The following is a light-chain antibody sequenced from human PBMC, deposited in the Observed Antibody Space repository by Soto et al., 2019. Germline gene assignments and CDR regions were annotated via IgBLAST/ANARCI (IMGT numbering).Light chain of an antibody. J-gene: IGKJ4*01. CDR1: QNINIF. CDR2: AAS. V-gene: IGKV1-39*01. Sequence: DIQVTQSPSSLSASVGDRVTITCRTSQNINIFLNWYQQKPGRAPMVVISAASNLESGVPSRFSGRGSGTEFTLTISNLQPGDSALYFCQESYSTPLAFGEGTRVEIK. CDR3: QESYSTPLA.